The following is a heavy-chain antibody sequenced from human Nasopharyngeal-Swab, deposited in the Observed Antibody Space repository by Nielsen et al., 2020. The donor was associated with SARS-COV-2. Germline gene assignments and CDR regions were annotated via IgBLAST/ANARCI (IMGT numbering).Heavy chain of an antibody. CDR1: GYTFTSYG. V-gene: IGHV1-18*01. D-gene: IGHD3-3*01. J-gene: IGHJ4*02. CDR3: SRNDSSNYDFWSGYYTSFDY. Sequence: ASVKVSCKASGYTFTSYGSSWVRQAPGQGLEWMGWISAYNGNTNYAQKLQGRVTMTTDTSTSTACMELRSLRSADTAVYYCSRNDSSNYDFWSGYYTSFDYWGQGTLVTVSS. CDR2: ISAYNGNT.